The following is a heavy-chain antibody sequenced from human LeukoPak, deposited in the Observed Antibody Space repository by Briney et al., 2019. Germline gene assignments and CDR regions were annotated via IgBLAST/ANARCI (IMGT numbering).Heavy chain of an antibody. Sequence: SETLSLTCTVSGGSISSGDYYWSWIRQPPGTGLEWIGYTYYSGSTYYNPSLKSRVTISVDTSKNQFSLKLSSVTAADTAVYYCARDSSGGFWSGYSTIGGMDVWGQGTTVTVSS. CDR3: ARDSSGGFWSGYSTIGGMDV. J-gene: IGHJ6*02. D-gene: IGHD3-3*01. V-gene: IGHV4-30-4*01. CDR2: TYYSGST. CDR1: GGSISSGDYY.